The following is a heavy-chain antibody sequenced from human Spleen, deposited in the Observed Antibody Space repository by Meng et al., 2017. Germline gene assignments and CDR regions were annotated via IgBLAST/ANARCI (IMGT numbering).Heavy chain of an antibody. J-gene: IGHJ5*02. Sequence: ASVKVSCKASGYTFSSYDINWVRQATGQGLEWMAWMNPNNGNTGYAQKFQGRVTMTRDTSISTVYMELSSLRSEDTAVYYCARGKKKGYYDSSGYDWLDPWGQGTLVTAS. CDR2: MNPNNGNT. V-gene: IGHV1-8*01. D-gene: IGHD3-22*01. CDR1: GYTFSSYD. CDR3: ARGKKKGYYDSSGYDWLDP.